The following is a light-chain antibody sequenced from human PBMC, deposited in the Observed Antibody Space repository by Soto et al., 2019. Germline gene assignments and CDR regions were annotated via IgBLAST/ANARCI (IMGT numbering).Light chain of an antibody. CDR2: GAS. Sequence: EIVLTQSPGTLSLCPGERATLSCRASQSVSSIYLAWYQQKPGQAPRILTYGASSRATGIPDRFSGSGSGTDFTLTISRLEPEDFAVYYFQQYGSTRWTFGQWTHV. V-gene: IGKV3-20*01. CDR3: QQYGSTRWT. J-gene: IGKJ1*01. CDR1: QSVSSIY.